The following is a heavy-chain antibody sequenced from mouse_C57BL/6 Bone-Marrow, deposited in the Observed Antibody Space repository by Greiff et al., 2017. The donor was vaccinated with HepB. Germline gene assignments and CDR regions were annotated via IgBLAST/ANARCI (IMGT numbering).Heavy chain of an antibody. V-gene: IGHV1-19*01. CDR1: GYTFTDYY. CDR3: ARDYYGSSPFAY. Sequence: EVQLQQSGPVLVKPGASVKMSCKASGYTFTDYYMNWVKQSHGKSLEWIGVINPYNGGTSHNQKFKGKATLTVDKSSSTAYMELNSLTSEDSAVYYCARDYYGSSPFAYWGQGTLVTVSA. D-gene: IGHD1-1*01. J-gene: IGHJ3*01. CDR2: INPYNGGT.